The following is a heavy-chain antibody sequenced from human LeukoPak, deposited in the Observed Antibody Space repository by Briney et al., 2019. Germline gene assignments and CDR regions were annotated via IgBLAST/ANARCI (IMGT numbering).Heavy chain of an antibody. CDR3: ARRGYYDSSGRHAFDI. J-gene: IGHJ3*02. Sequence: SETLSLTCTVSGGSISSSSYYWGWIRQPPGKGLEWIGSIYYSGSTYYNPSLKSRVIISVDTSKNQFSLKLSSVTAADTAVYYCARRGYYDSSGRHAFDIWGQGTMVTVSS. CDR1: GGSISSSSYY. CDR2: IYYSGST. D-gene: IGHD3-22*01. V-gene: IGHV4-39*01.